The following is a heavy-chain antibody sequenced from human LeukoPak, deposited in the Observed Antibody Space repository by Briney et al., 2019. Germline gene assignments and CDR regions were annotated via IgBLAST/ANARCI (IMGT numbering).Heavy chain of an antibody. CDR3: ARRVGPYPGGMAMSD. Sequence: GASVKVSCKASGYTFTGYYMHWVRQAPGQGLEWMGWINPNSGGTNYAQKFQGRVTITADKSTSTAYMELSSLRSEDTAVYYCARRVGPYPGGMAMSDWGQGTLVTVSS. CDR1: GYTFTGYY. CDR2: INPNSGGT. V-gene: IGHV1-2*02. D-gene: IGHD1-26*01. J-gene: IGHJ4*02.